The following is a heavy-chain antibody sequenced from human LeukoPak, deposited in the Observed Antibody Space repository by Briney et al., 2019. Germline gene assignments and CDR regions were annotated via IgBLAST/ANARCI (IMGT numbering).Heavy chain of an antibody. D-gene: IGHD3-22*01. J-gene: IGHJ4*02. V-gene: IGHV4-61*02. Sequence: SETLSLTCTVSGVSISSGSYYWRWIRQPAGKGLEWIGRIYTSGSTNYNPSLKSRVTISVDTSKNQFSLKLSSVTAADTAVYYCARDSGYYPHFDYWGQGTLVTVSS. CDR3: ARDSGYYPHFDY. CDR2: IYTSGST. CDR1: GVSISSGSYY.